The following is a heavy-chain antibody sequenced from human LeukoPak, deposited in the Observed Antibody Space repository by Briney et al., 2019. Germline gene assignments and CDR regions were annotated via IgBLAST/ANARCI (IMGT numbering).Heavy chain of an antibody. J-gene: IGHJ4*02. D-gene: IGHD3-10*01. CDR3: ARGTSYYASGSYPDFDY. V-gene: IGHV1-8*03. CDR2: VNPNSGNT. Sequence: GASVKVSCKASGYTFANYEIHWVRQATGQGLEWMVWVNPNSGNTNYAQKFQGRVTVTRNTFISTAYMELGSLGFEDTAVYYCARGTSYYASGSYPDFDYWGQGTLVTVSS. CDR1: GYTFANYE.